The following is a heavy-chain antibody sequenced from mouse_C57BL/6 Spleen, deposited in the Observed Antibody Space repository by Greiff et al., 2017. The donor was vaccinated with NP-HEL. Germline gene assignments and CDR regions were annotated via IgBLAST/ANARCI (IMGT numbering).Heavy chain of an antibody. D-gene: IGHD2-4*01. Sequence: EVKVVESGGDLVKPGGSLKLSCAASGFTFSSYGMSWVRQTPDKRLEWVATISSGGSYTYYPDSVKGRCTISRDNAKNTLYLQMSSLKSEDTAMYYCARGRSTMITTGYYYAMDYWGQGTSVTVSS. J-gene: IGHJ4*01. V-gene: IGHV5-6*01. CDR3: ARGRSTMITTGYYYAMDY. CDR1: GFTFSSYG. CDR2: ISSGGSYT.